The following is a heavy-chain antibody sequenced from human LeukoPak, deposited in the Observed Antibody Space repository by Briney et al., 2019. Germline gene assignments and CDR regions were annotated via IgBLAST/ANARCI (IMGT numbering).Heavy chain of an antibody. Sequence: PGGYLRLSCAASGFTFSSYAMSWVRQAPGKGLEWVSAISGSGGSTYYADSVKGRFTISRDNSKNTLYLQMNSLRAEDTAVYYCAKRGRITMVRGVIPAGYYYYYMDVWGKGTTVTVSS. J-gene: IGHJ6*03. CDR1: GFTFSSYA. D-gene: IGHD3-10*01. V-gene: IGHV3-23*01. CDR3: AKRGRITMVRGVIPAGYYYYYMDV. CDR2: ISGSGGST.